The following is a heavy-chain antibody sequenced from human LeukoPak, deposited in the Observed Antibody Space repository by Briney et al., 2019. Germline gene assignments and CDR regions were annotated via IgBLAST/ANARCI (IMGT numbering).Heavy chain of an antibody. Sequence: GGSLRLSCAVSGFTFDDYAMHWVRQAPGKGLEWVSGISWNSGSIGYADSVKGRFNISRDNAKNSLYLQMNSLRAEDTALYYCAKDTGAVAGTPYYYYGMDVWGQGTTVTVSS. D-gene: IGHD6-19*01. CDR1: GFTFDDYA. CDR2: ISWNSGSI. V-gene: IGHV3-9*01. CDR3: AKDTGAVAGTPYYYYGMDV. J-gene: IGHJ6*02.